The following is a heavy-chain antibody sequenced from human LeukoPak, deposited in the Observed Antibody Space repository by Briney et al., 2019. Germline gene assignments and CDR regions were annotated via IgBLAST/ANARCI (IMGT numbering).Heavy chain of an antibody. D-gene: IGHD2-2*01. CDR2: IYSGGST. CDR1: GFTVSSNY. V-gene: IGHV3-53*01. Sequence: GGSLRLSCAASGFTVSSNYMSWVRQAPGKGLEWVSVIYSGGSTYYADSVKGRFTISRDNAKNSLYLQMNSLRAEDTAVYYCARDHLPNIVVVPAARDYWGQGTLVTVSS. J-gene: IGHJ4*02. CDR3: ARDHLPNIVVVPAARDY.